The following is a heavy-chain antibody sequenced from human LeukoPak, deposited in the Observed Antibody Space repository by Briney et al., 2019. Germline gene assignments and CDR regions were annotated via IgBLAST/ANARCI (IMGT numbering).Heavy chain of an antibody. J-gene: IGHJ3*02. V-gene: IGHV4-59*03. CDR1: GGSISNYY. CDR2: IYYRGST. CDR3: ASSRGAYYSDGSGYYRDPFDI. Sequence: SETLSLTCTVPGGSISNYYGSSIRQPPGKGQEWIGYIYYRGSTNYNPSLKSRVTISVDPSNNQFSPKLTSFSPRDTVVFYFASSRGAYYSDGSGYYRDPFDIWGQGTMVTVSS. D-gene: IGHD3-22*01.